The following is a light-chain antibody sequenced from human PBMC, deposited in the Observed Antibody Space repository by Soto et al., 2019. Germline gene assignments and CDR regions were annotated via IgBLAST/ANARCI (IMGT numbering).Light chain of an antibody. J-gene: IGLJ1*01. V-gene: IGLV2-14*01. CDR3: SSFTTSSTYV. CDR2: EVS. CDR1: TSDVGGYDY. Sequence: QSALTQPASVSGSPGQSITISCTGTTSDVGGYDYVSWYQQHPGKTTKLLIFEVSSRPSGVSSRFSGSKSANSASLTISGLQAEDEADYYCSSFTTSSTYVCGTGTKLTVL.